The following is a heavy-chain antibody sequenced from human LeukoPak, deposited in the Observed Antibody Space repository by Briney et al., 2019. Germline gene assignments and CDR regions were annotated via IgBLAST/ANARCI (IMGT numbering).Heavy chain of an antibody. J-gene: IGHJ4*02. Sequence: GGSLRLSCAVSGFTFSSFAMSWVRQAPGKGLEWVSQISGNGTTTYYADSVRGRLTISRDNSKNMLYLQMDSLRAEDTALYYCAKDERGHCGGDCYVNWGQGHLVTVSS. CDR2: ISGNGTTT. V-gene: IGHV3-23*01. D-gene: IGHD2-21*02. CDR3: AKDERGHCGGDCYVN. CDR1: GFTFSSFA.